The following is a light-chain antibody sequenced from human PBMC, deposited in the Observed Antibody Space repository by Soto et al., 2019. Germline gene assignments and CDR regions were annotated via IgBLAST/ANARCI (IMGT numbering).Light chain of an antibody. CDR3: SSYTNSSSVV. CDR1: RGGVGWYNY. V-gene: IGLV2-14*03. CDR2: DVS. J-gene: IGLJ2*01. Sequence: QSALTQPASVSGSPGQSITISCTGTRGGVGWYNYVSWYQQYPGKAPKLVIYDVSNRPSGVSNRLSGSKSGVTASLTISGLQAEDEAHYYCSSYTNSSSVVFGGGTKVTVL.